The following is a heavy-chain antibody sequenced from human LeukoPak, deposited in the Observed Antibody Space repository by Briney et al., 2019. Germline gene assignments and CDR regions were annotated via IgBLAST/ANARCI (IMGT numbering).Heavy chain of an antibody. CDR3: ARDAGLVARTQRGEYYYYGMDV. CDR2: NSSSSSTI. V-gene: IGHV3-48*02. Sequence: GGSLRLSCAASGFTFSSYNMNWVRQAPGKGLEWISYNSSSSSTIYYADSVKSRFTISRDNAKNSLNLQMNSLRDEDTAVYYCARDAGLVARTQRGEYYYYGMDVWGQGTTVTVSS. CDR1: GFTFSSYN. J-gene: IGHJ6*02. D-gene: IGHD2-15*01.